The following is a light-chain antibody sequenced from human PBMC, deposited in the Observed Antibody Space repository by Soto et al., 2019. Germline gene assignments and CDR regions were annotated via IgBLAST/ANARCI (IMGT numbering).Light chain of an antibody. J-gene: IGLJ2*01. V-gene: IGLV2-8*01. CDR3: CSYAGSNNMV. CDR1: SSDVGGYKY. CDR2: EVS. Sequence: QSALTQPPSASGSPGQSVTISCTGTSSDVGGYKYVSWYQQHPGKAPKLMIFEVSKRPSGVPARFSGSKSGNTASLTVSGLQAEDEADYYCCSYAGSNNMVFGGGTKLTVL.